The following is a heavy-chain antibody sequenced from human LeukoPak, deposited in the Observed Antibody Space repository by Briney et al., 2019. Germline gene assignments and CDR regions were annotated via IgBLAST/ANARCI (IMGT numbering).Heavy chain of an antibody. CDR1: GGTLSSGSYY. Sequence: PSQTLSLTCTVSGGTLSSGSYYWCWIRQPAGKGLAWIGRIYTSGRANYNPSLQSRVTISVDTSKNQFSLKLSSVTAADTAVYYCARDLRGYSGYDYPPYYYYMDVWGQGTTVTVSS. V-gene: IGHV4-61*02. CDR2: IYTSGRA. D-gene: IGHD5-12*01. J-gene: IGHJ6*03. CDR3: ARDLRGYSGYDYPPYYYYMDV.